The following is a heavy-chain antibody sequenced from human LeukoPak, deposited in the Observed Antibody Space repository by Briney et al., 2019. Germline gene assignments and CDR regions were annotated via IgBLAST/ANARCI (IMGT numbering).Heavy chain of an antibody. J-gene: IGHJ4*02. Sequence: GGSLRLSCAASGFTVSGNYMSWVRQAPGKGLQWVSTIYKEGNTFYADSVRGRFTLSRDNSKYTLYLQMNSLRAEDTAIYYCARESVTSGWYLYWGQGTLVTVSS. CDR2: IYKEGNT. CDR3: ARESVTSGWYLY. D-gene: IGHD6-19*01. CDR1: GFTVSGNY. V-gene: IGHV3-53*01.